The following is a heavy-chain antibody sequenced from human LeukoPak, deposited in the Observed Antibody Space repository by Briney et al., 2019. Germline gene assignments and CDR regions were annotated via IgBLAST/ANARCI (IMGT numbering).Heavy chain of an antibody. V-gene: IGHV3-30*18. CDR1: GFTFSSYV. CDR2: ISYDGSNK. Sequence: GGSLRLSCAASGFTFSSYVMHWVRQAPGKGLEWVAVISYDGSNKYYADSVKGRFTISRDNSKNTLYLQMNSLRAEDTAVYYCAKVPWGSSRYSYYFDYWGQGTLVTVSS. J-gene: IGHJ4*02. D-gene: IGHD3-16*01. CDR3: AKVPWGSSRYSYYFDY.